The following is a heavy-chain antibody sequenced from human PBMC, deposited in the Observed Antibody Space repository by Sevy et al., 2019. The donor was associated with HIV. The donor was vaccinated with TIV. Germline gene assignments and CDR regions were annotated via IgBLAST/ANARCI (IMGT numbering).Heavy chain of an antibody. CDR3: AAVHDCTSTSCYGALWFDP. D-gene: IGHD2-2*01. V-gene: IGHV1-18*01. Sequence: ASVKVSCKASDYTFSNFGFTWVRQAPGQGLEWVGWIRVGNGNANYARNLQGRVTMTTDTSTKTGYMELRSLRSDDTAVYFCAAVHDCTSTSCYGALWFDPWGQGTLVTVSS. CDR2: IRVGNGNA. J-gene: IGHJ5*02. CDR1: DYTFSNFG.